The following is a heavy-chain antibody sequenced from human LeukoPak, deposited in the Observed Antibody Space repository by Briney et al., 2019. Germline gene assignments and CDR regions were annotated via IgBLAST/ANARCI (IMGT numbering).Heavy chain of an antibody. Sequence: SETLSLTCAVYGGSFSGYYWSWIRQPPGKGLEWIGEINHSGSTNYNPSLKSRVTISVDTSKNQFSLKLSSVTAADTAVYYCASLGLNYDSSGYHSSYFDYWGQGTLVTVSS. D-gene: IGHD3-22*01. CDR3: ASLGLNYDSSGYHSSYFDY. V-gene: IGHV4-34*01. CDR1: GGSFSGYY. J-gene: IGHJ4*02. CDR2: INHSGST.